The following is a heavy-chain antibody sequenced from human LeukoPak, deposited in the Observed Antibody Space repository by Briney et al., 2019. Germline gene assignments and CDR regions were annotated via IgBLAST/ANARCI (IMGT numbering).Heavy chain of an antibody. CDR2: TYYRSKWYN. CDR1: GDSVSTNSEA. CDR3: ARGTGTFDY. V-gene: IGHV6-1*01. Sequence: SQTLSLTCAISGDSVSTNSEAWNWIRQSPSRGLEWLGRTYYRSKWYNDYAVSVKSRITINPDTSKNQFSPQLNSVTPEDTAVYYCARGTGTFDYWGQGTLVTVSS. D-gene: IGHD3-10*01. J-gene: IGHJ4*02.